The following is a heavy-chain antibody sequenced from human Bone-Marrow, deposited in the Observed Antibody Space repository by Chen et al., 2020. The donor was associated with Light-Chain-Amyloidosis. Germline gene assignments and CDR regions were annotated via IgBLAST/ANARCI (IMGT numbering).Heavy chain of an antibody. Sequence: HVQMVQSGAEVRKPGASVKVSCKTSGFTFTNYRIHWVRQAPGQGLEWMGWINLNSGDTKYAEKFQGRVTLTRDTSTTTSYMELSGLRSDDTALYYCARDFWVAGFTTTNWFDPWGHGTLITVSS. V-gene: IGHV1-2*02. CDR1: GFTFTNYR. CDR3: ARDFWVAGFTTTNWFDP. J-gene: IGHJ5*02. CDR2: INLNSGDT. D-gene: IGHD3-3*01.